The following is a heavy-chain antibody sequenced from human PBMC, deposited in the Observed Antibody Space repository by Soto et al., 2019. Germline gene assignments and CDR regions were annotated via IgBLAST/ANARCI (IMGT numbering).Heavy chain of an antibody. Sequence: EVQLLESGGGLVQPGGSLRLSCVGPGFTFINYAMNWVRQAPGKGLEWVTSISGGGGATFFADSVRGRFTISRDNSENTVTLQMNSLGVDDTAVYYCVRKILGSTSRPNYWYFDIWGRGTLVTVSS. V-gene: IGHV3-23*01. CDR2: ISGGGGAT. CDR1: GFTFINYA. D-gene: IGHD2-2*01. CDR3: VRKILGSTSRPNYWYFDI. J-gene: IGHJ2*01.